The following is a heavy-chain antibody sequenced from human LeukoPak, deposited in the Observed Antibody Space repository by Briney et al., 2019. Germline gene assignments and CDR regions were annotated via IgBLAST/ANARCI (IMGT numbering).Heavy chain of an antibody. Sequence: ASVKVSCKASGYTFTSYHMHWVRQAPGQGLEWMGRINPNSGGTNYAQKFQGRVTMTRDTSISTAYMELSRLRSDDTAVYYCASFYGSGSYVDYWGQGTLVTVSS. J-gene: IGHJ4*02. CDR2: INPNSGGT. CDR3: ASFYGSGSYVDY. V-gene: IGHV1-2*06. CDR1: GYTFTSYH. D-gene: IGHD3-10*01.